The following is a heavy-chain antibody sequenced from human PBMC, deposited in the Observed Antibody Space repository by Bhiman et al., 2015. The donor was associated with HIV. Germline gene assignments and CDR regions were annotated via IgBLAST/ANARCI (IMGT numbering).Heavy chain of an antibody. CDR1: GFTFSFYN. CDR3: ARYGGSFQFDT. J-gene: IGHJ4*02. CDR2: ISRTSDYI. V-gene: IGHV3-21*01. D-gene: IGHD1-26*01. Sequence: EVQLVESGGGLVKPGGSLRLSCAASGFTFSFYNMNWVRQAPGKGLEWVSSISRTSDYIYYADSVKGRFTTSRDNAKNSVYLQMSRLRADDTGVYYCARYGGSFQFDTWGQGTQVTVSS.